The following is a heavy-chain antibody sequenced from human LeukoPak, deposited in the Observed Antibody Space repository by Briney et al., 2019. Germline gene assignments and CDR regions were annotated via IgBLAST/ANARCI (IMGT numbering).Heavy chain of an antibody. CDR1: GYDXTSVG. D-gene: IGHD6-19*01. CDR2: ISPYNGNT. J-gene: IGHJ4*02. Sequence: ASVTVSFKASGYDXTSVGITWVRRAPGQGLEWMGWISPYNGNTRYAQKFQGRVAMTTDTSTTTAYMELRGLRFNDTAVYYCARAGPGSGWYFDYWGQGTLVTVSS. CDR3: ARAGPGSGWYFDY. V-gene: IGHV1-18*01.